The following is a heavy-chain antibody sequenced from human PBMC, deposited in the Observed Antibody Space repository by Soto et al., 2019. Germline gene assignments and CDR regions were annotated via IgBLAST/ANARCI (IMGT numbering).Heavy chain of an antibody. V-gene: IGHV3-23*01. CDR3: AKDTVGGYSFWSGYYSDGLDV. Sequence: EVKLLESGGGLAQPGGSLRLSCVGSGFTFDSYAISWVRQAPGERLQWIAAISGSAYGTDYAHSVRGRFTISRDNAKKTVHLQMYMLRVEDTAVYFGAKDTVGGYSFWSGYYSDGLDVWGQGTLVTVS. D-gene: IGHD3-3*01. CDR1: GFTFDSYA. J-gene: IGHJ3*01. CDR2: ISGSAYGT.